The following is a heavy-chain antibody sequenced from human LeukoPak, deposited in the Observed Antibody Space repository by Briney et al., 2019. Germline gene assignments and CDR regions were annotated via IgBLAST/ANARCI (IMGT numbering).Heavy chain of an antibody. CDR3: ARAGSPYYFDY. CDR2: INPSDGST. D-gene: IGHD3-10*01. V-gene: IGHV1-46*01. Sequence: ASVKVSCKASGGTFSSYPINWVRQAPGQGLEWMGIINPSDGSTSYAQKFQGRVTMTRDTSTSTVYMDLSSLRSEDTAVYYCARAGSPYYFDYWGQGTLVTVSS. CDR1: GGTFSSYP. J-gene: IGHJ4*02.